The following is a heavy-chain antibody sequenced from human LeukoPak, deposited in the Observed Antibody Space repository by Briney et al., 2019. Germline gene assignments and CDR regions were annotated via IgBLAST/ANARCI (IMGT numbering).Heavy chain of an antibody. D-gene: IGHD2-21*02. V-gene: IGHV1-2*02. CDR3: ARDQGAVVVVTARFDS. CDR2: IDPKSGDT. J-gene: IGHJ4*02. Sequence: GASVKVSCKASGYSFNVYYMHWLRQVPGQGLEWMGWIDPKSGDTKYAQKFQGRVTMTRDTSLNTAYMDLSRLRSDDTAVYYCARDQGAVVVVTARFDSWGQGTLVTVSP. CDR1: GYSFNVYY.